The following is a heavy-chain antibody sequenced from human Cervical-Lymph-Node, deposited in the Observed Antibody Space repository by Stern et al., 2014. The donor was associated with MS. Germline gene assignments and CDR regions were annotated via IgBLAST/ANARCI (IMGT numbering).Heavy chain of an antibody. V-gene: IGHV4-30-2*01. CDR3: ARIFGGNFDN. J-gene: IGHJ4*02. Sequence: VQLLESGSGLVKPSQTLSLTCAVSGGSISGGDYAWTWIRQPPGKGLEWIGYIDQSGSTYNNPSLKSRVTLSIDRSKNQFSLKLRSVTAADTAMYYCARIFGGNFDNWGQGTLVTVSS. D-gene: IGHD4-23*01. CDR2: IDQSGST. CDR1: GGSISGGDYA.